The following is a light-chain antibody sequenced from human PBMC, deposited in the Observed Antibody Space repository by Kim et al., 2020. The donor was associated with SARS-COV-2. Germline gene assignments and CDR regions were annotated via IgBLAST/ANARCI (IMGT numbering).Light chain of an antibody. CDR1: QGIKND. CDR2: DAA. V-gene: IGKV1-6*02. CDR3: LQDYAYPLT. J-gene: IGKJ4*01. Sequence: ASVGDRVTITCRASQGIKNDLGWYQQKPGKAPKLLIYDAATLQRGVSSRFSGSGSGADFTLTISSLQPDDSAIYYCLQDYAYPLTFGGGTKVDIK.